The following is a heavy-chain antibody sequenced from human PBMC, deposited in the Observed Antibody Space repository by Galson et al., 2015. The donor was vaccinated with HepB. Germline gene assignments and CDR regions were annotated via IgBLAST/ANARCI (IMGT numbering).Heavy chain of an antibody. Sequence: SLRLSCAASGFSIRSHYMNWVRQAPGKGLEWASLIHGGNNRYYANSVQGRVALSRDDSMNTLYLQMNSLRAEDTAVYYCAQLGTGYWGQGILVTVSS. V-gene: IGHV3-53*01. CDR2: IHGGNNR. J-gene: IGHJ4*02. CDR1: GFSIRSHY. CDR3: AQLGTGY. D-gene: IGHD3-16*01.